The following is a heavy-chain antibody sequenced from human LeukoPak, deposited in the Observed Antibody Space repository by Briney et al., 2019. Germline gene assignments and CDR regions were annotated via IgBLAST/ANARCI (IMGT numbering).Heavy chain of an antibody. J-gene: IGHJ6*02. Sequence: GGSLRLSCAASGFTFDDYVMHWVRQAPGKGLEWVSGISWNSGSIGYADSVKGRFTISRDNAKNSLYLQMNSLRTEDTALYYCAKDGGSSWPLGSYGMDVWGQGTTVTVSS. CDR2: ISWNSGSI. CDR1: GFTFDDYV. V-gene: IGHV3-9*01. CDR3: AKDGGSSWPLGSYGMDV. D-gene: IGHD6-13*01.